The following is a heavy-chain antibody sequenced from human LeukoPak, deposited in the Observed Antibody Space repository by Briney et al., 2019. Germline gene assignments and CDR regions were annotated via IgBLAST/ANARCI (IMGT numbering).Heavy chain of an antibody. Sequence: GGSLTSSCAASGSTFSGYWMHWVRQAPGKGLVWVSRISTDGSSTTYADSVKGRFTISRDNAKNTLYLQMNSLRAEDTAVYYCTRGRHTSSSYYFDYWGQGTLVTVSS. CDR1: GSTFSGYW. CDR3: TRGRHTSSSYYFDY. V-gene: IGHV3-74*01. D-gene: IGHD6-13*01. J-gene: IGHJ4*02. CDR2: ISTDGSST.